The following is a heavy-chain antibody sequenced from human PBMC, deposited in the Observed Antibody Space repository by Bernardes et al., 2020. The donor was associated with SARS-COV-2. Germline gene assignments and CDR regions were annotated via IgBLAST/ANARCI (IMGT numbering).Heavy chain of an antibody. V-gene: IGHV4-34*01. CDR1: GGSFSGYY. J-gene: IGHJ4*02. Sequence: SETLSLTCAVYGGSFSGYYWSWIRQPPGKGLEWIGEINHSGSTNYNPSLKSRVTISVDTSKNQFSLKLSSVTAADTAVYYCARLRTTVTTRYFDYWGQGTLVTVSS. CDR3: ARLRTTVTTRYFDY. D-gene: IGHD4-17*01. CDR2: INHSGST.